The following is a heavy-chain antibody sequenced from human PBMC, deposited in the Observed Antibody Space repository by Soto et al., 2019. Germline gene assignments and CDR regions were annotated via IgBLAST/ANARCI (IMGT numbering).Heavy chain of an antibody. Sequence: QDHLVQSGAAVKKPASSVKISCRSTGGTFSTYAFSWVRQAPGQGLEWMGGIIPMFATPIYAQKYQGRVTTTADDSPSTAYMEVTSRRSNDTAVYFCARGEYDVVVMAGTSRGYQHAYHGMGVWGQGTSVTFSS. CDR3: ARGEYDVVVMAGTSRGYQHAYHGMGV. D-gene: IGHD2-15*01. CDR2: IIPMFATP. V-gene: IGHV1-69*12. J-gene: IGHJ6*02. CDR1: GGTFSTYA.